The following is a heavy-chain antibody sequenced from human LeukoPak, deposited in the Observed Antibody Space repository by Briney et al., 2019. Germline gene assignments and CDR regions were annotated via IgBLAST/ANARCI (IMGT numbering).Heavy chain of an antibody. V-gene: IGHV3-23*01. CDR2: ISGSGGST. CDR1: GFTFSSYA. CDR3: AKVGSAAAAPSLYYYYGMDV. J-gene: IGHJ6*02. Sequence: GGSLRLSCAASGFTFSSYAMSWVRQAPGKGLEWVSAISGSGGSTYYADSVKGQFTISRDNSKNTLYLQMNSLRAEDTAVYYCAKVGSAAAAPSLYYYYGMDVWGQGTTVTVSS. D-gene: IGHD6-13*01.